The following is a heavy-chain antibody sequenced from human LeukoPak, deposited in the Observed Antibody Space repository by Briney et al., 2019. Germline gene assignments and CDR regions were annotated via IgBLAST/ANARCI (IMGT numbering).Heavy chain of an antibody. CDR2: IRSKANSYAT. D-gene: IGHD6-6*01. V-gene: IGHV3-73*01. Sequence: GGSLRLSCAASGFTFSGSVMHWVRQASGRGLEWVGRIRSKANSYATAYAASVKGRFTISRDDSKNTAYLQMNSLKTEDTAVYYCTSQSIAARPTSLWGQGTLVTVSS. CDR3: TSQSIAARPTSL. J-gene: IGHJ4*02. CDR1: GFTFSGSV.